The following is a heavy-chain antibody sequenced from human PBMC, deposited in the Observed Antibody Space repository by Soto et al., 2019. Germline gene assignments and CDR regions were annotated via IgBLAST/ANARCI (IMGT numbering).Heavy chain of an antibody. CDR1: GGSISSGGYY. CDR2: IYYSGST. CDR3: AGIYSGSPGGTLRY. D-gene: IGHD1-26*01. Sequence: QVQLQESGPGLVKPSQTLSLTCTVSGGSISSGGYYWSWIRQHPGKGLEWIGYIYYSGSTYYNPALKSRVTRSVDTSKNQFSLKLSPVTAADTAVYYCAGIYSGSPGGTLRYWGQGTLVTVSS. J-gene: IGHJ4*02. V-gene: IGHV4-31*03.